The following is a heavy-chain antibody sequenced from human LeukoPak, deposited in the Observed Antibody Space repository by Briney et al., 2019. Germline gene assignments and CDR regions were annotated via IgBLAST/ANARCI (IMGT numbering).Heavy chain of an antibody. V-gene: IGHV3-21*01. CDR2: ISSSSYI. D-gene: IGHD3-22*01. CDR1: GFTLRSYV. CDR3: ARDRGLGYYYDSSANGY. Sequence: PGGSLRLSCVASGFTLRSYVMNWVRQAPGKGLEWVSSISSSSYIYYADSVKGRFTISRDNAKNSLYLQMNSLRAEDTAVYYCARDRGLGYYYDSSANGYWGQGTLVTVSS. J-gene: IGHJ4*02.